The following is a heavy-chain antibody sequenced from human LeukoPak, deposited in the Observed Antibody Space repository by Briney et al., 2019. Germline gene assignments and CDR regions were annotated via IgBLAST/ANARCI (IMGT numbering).Heavy chain of an antibody. V-gene: IGHV1-18*01. J-gene: IGHJ5*02. D-gene: IGHD6-6*01. CDR1: GYTFTSYG. Sequence: GASVKVSCKASGYTFTSYGISWVRQAPGQGLEGMGWISAYNGNTNYAQKLQGRVTMTTDTSTSTAYIEQRSLRSDDTAVYYCARVRGIAARPDYNWFDPWGQGTLVTVSS. CDR2: ISAYNGNT. CDR3: ARVRGIAARPDYNWFDP.